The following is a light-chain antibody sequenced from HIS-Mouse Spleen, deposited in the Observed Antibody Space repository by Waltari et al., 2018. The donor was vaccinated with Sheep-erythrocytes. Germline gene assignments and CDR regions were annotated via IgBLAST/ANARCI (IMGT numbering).Light chain of an antibody. Sequence: EIVLTQSPATLSLSPGERATLSCRASQSVSSYLAWYQQKPGQAPRLLIYDASNRATGIPAMVSGSGSGTDFTLTISSLEPEDFAVYYCQQRSNWYTFGQGTKLEIK. CDR2: DAS. CDR3: QQRSNWYT. J-gene: IGKJ2*01. CDR1: QSVSSY. V-gene: IGKV3-11*01.